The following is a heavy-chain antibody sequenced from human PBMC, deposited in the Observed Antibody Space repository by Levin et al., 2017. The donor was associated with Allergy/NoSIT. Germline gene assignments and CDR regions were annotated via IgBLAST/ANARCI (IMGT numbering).Heavy chain of an antibody. J-gene: IGHJ6*02. Sequence: GGSLRLSCAASGFTVSANYMYWVRQAPGKALEWVSIIYTNGNTDYAASVKGRFTISRDDSKNTLSLQTNSLRADDTAVYYCARAGYYSHSSDSRPGDYSGLDVWGQGTTVIVSS. CDR2: IYTNGNT. CDR1: GFTVSANY. V-gene: IGHV3-53*01. D-gene: IGHD3-22*01. CDR3: ARAGYYSHSSDSRPGDYSGLDV.